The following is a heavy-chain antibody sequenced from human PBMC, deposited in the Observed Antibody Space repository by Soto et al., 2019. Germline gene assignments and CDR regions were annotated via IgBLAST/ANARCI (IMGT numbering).Heavy chain of an antibody. CDR3: AKDTRYGDYVRWFDS. Sequence: EVHLLESGGGWVQPGGSLRLSCTASGFTFSSYAMTWVRQAPGRGREGVSGITASGGRTNYADSVKGRFTISRDNSKSTLYLQMNSRRAEDTAVYYCAKDTRYGDYVRWFDSWGQGTLVTVSS. D-gene: IGHD4-17*01. CDR1: GFTFSSYA. V-gene: IGHV3-23*01. CDR2: ITASGGRT. J-gene: IGHJ5*01.